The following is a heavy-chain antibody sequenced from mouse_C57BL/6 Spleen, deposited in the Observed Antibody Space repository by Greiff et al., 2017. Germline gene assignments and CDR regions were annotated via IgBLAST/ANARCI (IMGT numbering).Heavy chain of an antibody. CDR3: ARAYYGYSHYAMDY. J-gene: IGHJ4*01. CDR2: IYPGDGDT. D-gene: IGHD2-2*01. V-gene: IGHV1-82*01. CDR1: GYAFSSSW. Sequence: VQLQQSGPELVKPGASVKISCKASGYAFSSSWMNWVKQRPGKGLEWIGRIYPGDGDTNYNGKFKGKATLTADKSSSTAYMQLSSLTSEDSAVYFCARAYYGYSHYAMDYWGQGTSVTVSS.